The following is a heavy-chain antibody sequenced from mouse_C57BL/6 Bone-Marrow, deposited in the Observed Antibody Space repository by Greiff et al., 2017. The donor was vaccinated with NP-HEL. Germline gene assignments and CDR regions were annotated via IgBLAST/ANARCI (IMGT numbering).Heavy chain of an antibody. CDR3: ARSRFITTVGGGYYFDY. D-gene: IGHD1-1*01. CDR1: GYAFSSSW. Sequence: VQLQQSGPELVKPGASVKISCKASGYAFSSSWMNWVKQRPGKGLEWIGRIYPGDGDTNYNGKFKGKATLTADKSSSTAYMQLSSLTSEDSAVYFCARSRFITTVGGGYYFDYWGQGTTLTVSS. V-gene: IGHV1-82*01. J-gene: IGHJ2*01. CDR2: IYPGDGDT.